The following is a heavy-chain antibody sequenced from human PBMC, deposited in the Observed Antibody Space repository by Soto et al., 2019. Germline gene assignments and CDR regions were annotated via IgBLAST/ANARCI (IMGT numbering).Heavy chain of an antibody. Sequence: SETLSLTCTVSGGSISSSSYYWGWIRQPPGKGLEWIGSIYYSGSTYYNPSLKSRVTISVDTSKNQFSLKLSSVTAADTAVYYCARGGDYDILPGLWGQGTLVT. J-gene: IGHJ4*02. V-gene: IGHV4-39*07. CDR1: GGSISSSSYY. CDR3: ARGGDYDILPGL. CDR2: IYYSGST. D-gene: IGHD3-9*01.